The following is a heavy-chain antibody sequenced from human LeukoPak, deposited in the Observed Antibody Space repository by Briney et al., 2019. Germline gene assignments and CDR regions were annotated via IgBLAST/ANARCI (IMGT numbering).Heavy chain of an antibody. Sequence: GGSLRLSCAASGFTFSSYAMSWVRQAPGKGLEWVSAISGSGGSTYYADSVKGRFTISIDNSKNTLYLQMNSLRAEDTAVYYCAKIPPSLTTVTAWYFDLWGRGTLVTVSS. CDR3: AKIPPSLTTVTAWYFDL. CDR1: GFTFSSYA. J-gene: IGHJ2*01. V-gene: IGHV3-23*01. CDR2: ISGSGGST. D-gene: IGHD4-17*01.